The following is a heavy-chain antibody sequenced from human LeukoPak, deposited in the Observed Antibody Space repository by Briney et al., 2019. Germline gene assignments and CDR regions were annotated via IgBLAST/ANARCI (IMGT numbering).Heavy chain of an antibody. Sequence: SETLSLTCTVSGGSISSYYWSWIRQPPGKGLEWIGYMYYSGSTNYNPSLKSRVTMSVDTSKNQFSLKLNSVTAADTAVYYCASLSEYCSAGSCYLGWFDPWGQGTLVTVSS. J-gene: IGHJ5*02. V-gene: IGHV4-59*01. D-gene: IGHD2-15*01. CDR3: ASLSEYCSAGSCYLGWFDP. CDR1: GGSISSYY. CDR2: MYYSGST.